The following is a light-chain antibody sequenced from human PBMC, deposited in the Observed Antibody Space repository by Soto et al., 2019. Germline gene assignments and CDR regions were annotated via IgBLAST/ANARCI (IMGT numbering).Light chain of an antibody. Sequence: DLHMTQSPSTLSASVGDRVTITCRASQSISIWLAWYQQKPGKAPNLLIYKTSSLETGVPSRFSGSGSGTEFTLTISSLQPDDFATYYCQHWTDYSWTFGQGTKVEVK. J-gene: IGKJ1*01. CDR2: KTS. CDR1: QSISIW. V-gene: IGKV1-5*03. CDR3: QHWTDYSWT.